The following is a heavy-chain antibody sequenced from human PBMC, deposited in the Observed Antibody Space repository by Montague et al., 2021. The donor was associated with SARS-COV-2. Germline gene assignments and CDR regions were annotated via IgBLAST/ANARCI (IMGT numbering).Heavy chain of an antibody. CDR2: INANGNAQ. D-gene: IGHD2-21*02. CDR1: GFTYRGSW. J-gene: IGHJ4*02. Sequence: SLRLSCAASGFTYRGSWMSWVRQAPGKGLEWVSNINANGNAQNYVDSVKGRFTISRDNAQNSLYLRLRSLRVEDTSLYYCVRGGGSDWPFENWGQGALVTVSS. V-gene: IGHV3-7*01. CDR3: VRGGGSDWPFEN.